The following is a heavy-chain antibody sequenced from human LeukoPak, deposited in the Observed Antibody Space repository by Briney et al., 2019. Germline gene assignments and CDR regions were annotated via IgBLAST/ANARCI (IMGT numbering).Heavy chain of an antibody. D-gene: IGHD6-13*01. CDR2: IGSSGDIT. CDR3: ARGTIAADDFYYMDV. J-gene: IGHJ6*03. V-gene: IGHV3-23*01. CDR1: GFTFSSYA. Sequence: GGSLRLSCAASGFTFSSYAMSWVRQAPGMGLEWVSSIGSSGDITYYADSVKGRFTISRDNSKNTLYLQMNSLRAEDTAVYYCARGTIAADDFYYMDVWGKGTTVTISS.